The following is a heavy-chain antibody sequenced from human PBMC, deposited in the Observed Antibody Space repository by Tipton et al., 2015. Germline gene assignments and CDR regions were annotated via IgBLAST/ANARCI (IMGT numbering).Heavy chain of an antibody. CDR3: AREYDSRGYGVDDAFDI. J-gene: IGHJ3*02. V-gene: IGHV4-39*07. CDR2: IYYSGST. Sequence: TLSLTCTVSGGSVSSASYFWTWIRQPPGKGLEWIGSIYYSGSTYYNSSLKSRVTMSVDTSKNQLSLKLSSVTAADTAVYYCAREYDSRGYGVDDAFDIWGQGTMVTVSS. D-gene: IGHD3-22*01. CDR1: GGSVSSASYF.